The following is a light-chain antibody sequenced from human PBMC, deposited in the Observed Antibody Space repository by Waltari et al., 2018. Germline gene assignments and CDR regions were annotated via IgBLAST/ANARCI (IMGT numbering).Light chain of an antibody. CDR3: QHYNKWPPA. CDR1: QSVGNN. V-gene: IGKV3-15*01. J-gene: IGKJ1*01. Sequence: EIVMTQSPVTLSVSPGERATLSCRASQSVGNNLAWYQQKPGQAPRLLIYGASTRATGIPGRFTGSGSGTGFTLTISSLQSDDFAVYQCQHYNKWPPAFGLGTKVEIK. CDR2: GAS.